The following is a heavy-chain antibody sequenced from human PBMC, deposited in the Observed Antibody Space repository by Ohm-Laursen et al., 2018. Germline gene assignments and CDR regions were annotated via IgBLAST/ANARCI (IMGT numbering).Heavy chain of an antibody. CDR1: GFTFDDYA. V-gene: IGHV3-9*01. D-gene: IGHD3-3*01. CDR3: AKGKWLLYYFDY. Sequence: RSLRLSCAASGFTFDDYAMHWVRQAPGKGLEWVSGISWNSGSIGYADSVKGRFTISRDNAKNSLYLQMNSLRAEDTALYYCAKGKWLLYYFDYWGQGTLVTVSS. CDR2: ISWNSGSI. J-gene: IGHJ4*02.